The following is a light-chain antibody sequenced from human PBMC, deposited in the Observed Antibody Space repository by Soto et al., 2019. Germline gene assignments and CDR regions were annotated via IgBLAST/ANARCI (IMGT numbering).Light chain of an antibody. J-gene: IGLJ2*01. CDR3: ALYLGSGISV. CDR2: STN. CDR1: SGSVSSSSH. V-gene: IGLV8-61*01. Sequence: QTVVTQEPSFSVSPGGTVTLTCGLNSGSVSSSSHPSWYQQTPGQAPRTLIYSTNTRSSGVPDRFSGSILGNKAALTITGAQADDESDFYCALYLGSGISVFGGGTQPTVL.